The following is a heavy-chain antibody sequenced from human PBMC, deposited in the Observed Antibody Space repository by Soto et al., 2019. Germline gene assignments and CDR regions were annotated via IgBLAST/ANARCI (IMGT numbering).Heavy chain of an antibody. J-gene: IGHJ4*02. CDR1: GASLACYY. CDR3: ERDGYDGSGSPYPAY. Sequence: AETLARTCHVSGASLACYYWSWIHQPPGKVLELIGYIYYLGSTDYNPSLKSRVTISVDTSKRQFSLRLTSVTAADTAVYYCERDGYDGSGSPYPAYWGPGTKVTVSS. CDR2: IYYLGST. D-gene: IGHD3-10*01. V-gene: IGHV4-59*01.